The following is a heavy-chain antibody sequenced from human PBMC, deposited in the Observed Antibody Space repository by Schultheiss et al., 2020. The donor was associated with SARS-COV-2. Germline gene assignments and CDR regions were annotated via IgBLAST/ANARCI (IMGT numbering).Heavy chain of an antibody. CDR1: GGSFSGYY. J-gene: IGHJ6*02. V-gene: IGHV4-34*01. CDR2: IYYSGST. CDR3: ARGYSSGWGPTMDV. D-gene: IGHD6-19*01. Sequence: SETLSLTCAVYGGSFSGYYWSWIRQPPGKGLEWIGSIYYSGSTNYNPSLKSRVTISVDTSKNQFSLKLSSVTAADTAVYYCARGYSSGWGPTMDVWGQGTTVTVSS.